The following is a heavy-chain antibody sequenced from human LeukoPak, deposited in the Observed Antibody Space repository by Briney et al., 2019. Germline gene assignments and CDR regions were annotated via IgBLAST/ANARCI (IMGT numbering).Heavy chain of an antibody. V-gene: IGHV4-39*01. D-gene: IGHD3-3*02. Sequence: SETLSLTCTVSGGSISSYYWGWIRQPPGKGLEWIGSIYYSGSTYYNPSLKSRVTISVDTSKNQFSLKLSSVTAADTAVYYCARISPRIPLYGMDVWGQGTTVTVSS. CDR2: IYYSGST. CDR1: GGSISSYY. J-gene: IGHJ6*02. CDR3: ARISPRIPLYGMDV.